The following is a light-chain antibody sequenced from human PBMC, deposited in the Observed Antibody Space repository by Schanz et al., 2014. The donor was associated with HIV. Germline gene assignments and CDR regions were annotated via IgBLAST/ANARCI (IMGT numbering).Light chain of an antibody. Sequence: QSVLTQPPSVSEAPRQRVTISCSGSSSNIGNNAVNWYQQLPGKAPKLLIYYDDLLPSGVSDRFSGSKSGASASLAITGLQAEDEAIYYCQSYDSSLRVVVFGGGTKLTVL. J-gene: IGLJ2*01. V-gene: IGLV1-36*01. CDR1: SSNIGNNA. CDR3: QSYDSSLRVVV. CDR2: YDD.